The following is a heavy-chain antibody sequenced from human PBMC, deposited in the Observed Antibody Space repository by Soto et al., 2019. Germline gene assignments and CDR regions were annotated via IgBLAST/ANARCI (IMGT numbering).Heavy chain of an antibody. CDR2: IYWDDDK. J-gene: IGHJ4*02. Sequence: QITLKEPGPTLVKPTQTLTLTCTFSGFSLSTSGMGVGWVRQPPGKALEWLALIYWDDDKRYSPSLMSRLTITKDTSKNQVVLTMTNMDPVDTGTYYRAHLSGEFPFGYWGQGTLVTVSS. CDR3: AHLSGEFPFGY. D-gene: IGHD3-10*02. V-gene: IGHV2-5*02. CDR1: GFSLSTSGMG.